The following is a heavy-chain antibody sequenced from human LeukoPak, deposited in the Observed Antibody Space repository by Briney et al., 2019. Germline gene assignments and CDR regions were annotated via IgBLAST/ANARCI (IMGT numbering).Heavy chain of an antibody. J-gene: IGHJ4*02. CDR2: IYHSGNI. CDR3: ARHDYGDNFDY. V-gene: IGHV4-30-2*06. Sequence: SETLSLTCAVSGGSIINGYAWTWIRQSPGRGLEWIGYIYHSGNIYYNPSLKSRVTISVDMSKNQFSLKLSSVTAADTAVYYCARHDYGDNFDYWGQGTLVTVSS. D-gene: IGHD4-17*01. CDR1: GGSIINGYA.